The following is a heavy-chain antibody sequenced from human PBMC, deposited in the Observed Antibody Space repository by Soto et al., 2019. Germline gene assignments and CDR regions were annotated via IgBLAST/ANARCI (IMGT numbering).Heavy chain of an antibody. CDR1: GFTFADYA. CDR2: FSWNSGSI. D-gene: IGHD3-10*01. Sequence: QPGGPLRLSCAASGFTFADYAMHWVRQASGKGLEWVTGFSWNSGSIGYAASVKGRFTISSDNAKNSLYLQMHSLSAEDTAVYYCAKVGDGSGSYSLNWFPPWGQGTLVSVTS. V-gene: IGHV3-9*01. J-gene: IGHJ5*02. CDR3: AKVGDGSGSYSLNWFPP.